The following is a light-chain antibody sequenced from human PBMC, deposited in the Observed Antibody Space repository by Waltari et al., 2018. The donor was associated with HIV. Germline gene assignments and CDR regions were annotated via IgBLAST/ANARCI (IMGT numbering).Light chain of an antibody. CDR1: ESLRHSNGRNY. J-gene: IGKJ2*01. CDR2: LAS. V-gene: IGKV2-28*01. Sequence: DVLATQFPLSLTVSPGESDSISCRATESLRHSNGRNYLDWYFQRPGHTPRLLIYLASNRASGVSDRFVGGGSGTDFTLRITRVEAADAGLYFCLQNIRAPFAFGQGT. CDR3: LQNIRAPFA.